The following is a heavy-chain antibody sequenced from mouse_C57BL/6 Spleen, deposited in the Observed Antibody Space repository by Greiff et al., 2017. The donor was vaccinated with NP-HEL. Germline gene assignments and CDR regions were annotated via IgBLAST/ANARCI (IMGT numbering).Heavy chain of an antibody. J-gene: IGHJ2*01. V-gene: IGHV1-42*01. CDR1: GYSFTGYY. CDR2: INPSTGGT. CDR3: AREVYYYGSPYYFDY. Sequence: DVQLQESGPELVKPGASVKISCKASGYSFTGYYMNWVKQSPEKSLEWIGEINPSTGGTTYNQKFKAKATLTVDKSSSTAYMQLKSLTSEDSAVYYCAREVYYYGSPYYFDYWGQGTTLTVSS. D-gene: IGHD1-1*01.